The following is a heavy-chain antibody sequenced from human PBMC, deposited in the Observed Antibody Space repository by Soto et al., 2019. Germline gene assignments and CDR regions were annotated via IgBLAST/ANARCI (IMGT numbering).Heavy chain of an antibody. CDR2: INPSGGST. V-gene: IGHV1-46*01. D-gene: IGHD3-22*01. Sequence: ASVKVSCKASGGTFSSYAISWVRQAPGQGLEWVGIINPSGGSTSYAQKFQGRVTMTRDTSTSTVYMELSSLRSEDTAVYYCARDSRYDSSGYYPSTTNYYGMDVWGQGTTVTVSS. CDR3: ARDSRYDSSGYYPSTTNYYGMDV. CDR1: GGTFSSYA. J-gene: IGHJ6*02.